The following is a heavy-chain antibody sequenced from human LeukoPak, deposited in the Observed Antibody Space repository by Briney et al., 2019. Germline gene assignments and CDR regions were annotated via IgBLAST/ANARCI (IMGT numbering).Heavy chain of an antibody. CDR3: AKSRGVYDNSGWRTFDY. Sequence: GGSLRLSCAASGFTFSSYAMSWVRQAPGKGLEWVSAISGSGGSTYYADSVKGRFTISRDNSKNTLYLQMNSLRAEDTAVYYCAKSRGVYDNSGWRTFDYWGQGTLVTVSS. CDR2: ISGSGGST. V-gene: IGHV3-23*01. CDR1: GFTFSSYA. J-gene: IGHJ4*02. D-gene: IGHD5-12*01.